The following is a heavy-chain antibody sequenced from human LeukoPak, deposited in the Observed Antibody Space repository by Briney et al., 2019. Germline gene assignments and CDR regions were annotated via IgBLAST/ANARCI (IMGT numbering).Heavy chain of an antibody. CDR1: GYTFTSYG. CDR3: AGLYDILTDYYFDY. Sequence: ASVKVSCKASGYTFTSYGISWVRQAPGQGLEWMGWISAYNGNTNFAQKLQGRVTMTTDTSTSTAYMELRSLRSDDTAVYYCAGLYDILTDYYFDYWGQGTLVTVSS. J-gene: IGHJ4*02. CDR2: ISAYNGNT. V-gene: IGHV1-18*01. D-gene: IGHD3-9*01.